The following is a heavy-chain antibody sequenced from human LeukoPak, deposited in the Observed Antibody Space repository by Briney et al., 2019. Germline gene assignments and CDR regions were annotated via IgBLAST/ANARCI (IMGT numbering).Heavy chain of an antibody. V-gene: IGHV4-59*08. CDR3: ARFGGRIVDY. J-gene: IGHJ4*02. CDR2: IYYSGST. CDR1: GGSISNYY. Sequence: KASGTLSLTCTVSGGSISNYYWSWIRQPPGKGLEWIGYIYYSGSTNYNPSLKSRVTISVDTSKNQFSLKLSSVTAADTAVYYCARFGGRIVDYWGQGTLVTVSS. D-gene: IGHD3-10*01.